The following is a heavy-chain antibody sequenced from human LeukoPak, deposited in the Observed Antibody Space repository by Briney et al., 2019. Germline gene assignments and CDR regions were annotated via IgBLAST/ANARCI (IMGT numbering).Heavy chain of an antibody. Sequence: GRSLRLSCAASGFTFSSYGMHWVRQAPGKGPEWVAVISYDGSNKYYADSVKGRFTISRDNSKNTLYLQMNSLRAEDTAVYYCAKDVKVGAHYFDYWGQGTLVTVSS. D-gene: IGHD1-26*01. CDR1: GFTFSSYG. CDR2: ISYDGSNK. V-gene: IGHV3-30*18. J-gene: IGHJ4*02. CDR3: AKDVKVGAHYFDY.